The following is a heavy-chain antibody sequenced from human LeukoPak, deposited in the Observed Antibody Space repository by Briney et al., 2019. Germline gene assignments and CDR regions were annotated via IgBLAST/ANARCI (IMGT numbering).Heavy chain of an antibody. CDR3: ARGRYSGYDMDY. CDR2: IIPIFGTA. CDR1: GGTFSSYA. D-gene: IGHD5-12*01. J-gene: IGHJ4*02. V-gene: IGHV1-69*05. Sequence: ASVKVSCKASGGTFSSYAISWVRQAPGQGLEWMGRIIPIFGTANYAQKFQGRVTITTDESTSTAYMELSSLRSEDTAVYYCARGRYSGYDMDYWGQGTLVTVSS.